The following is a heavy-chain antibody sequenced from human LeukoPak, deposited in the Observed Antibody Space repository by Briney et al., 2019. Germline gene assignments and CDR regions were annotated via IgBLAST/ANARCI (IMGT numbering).Heavy chain of an antibody. Sequence: GGSLRLSCAASGFIFNDYGLIWVRQAPGKGPQWVSAISNDGGGTTYADFVKGRFTISRDNSKNTLFLHMNSLRAEDTALYYCAKGGSGYFADLWGQGTLVTVSS. CDR2: ISNDGGGT. J-gene: IGHJ5*02. D-gene: IGHD3-22*01. CDR3: AKGGSGYFADL. CDR1: GFIFNDYG. V-gene: IGHV3-23*01.